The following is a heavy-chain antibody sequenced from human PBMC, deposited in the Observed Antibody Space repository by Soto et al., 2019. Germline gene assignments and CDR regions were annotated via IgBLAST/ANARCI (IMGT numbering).Heavy chain of an antibody. Sequence: EVQLLESGGGLVHPGASVRLSCTGSGFIFSTYAINWVRQTPGKGLEWVSGFGGGSHSAYYADSVKGRFTISRDNSKTTVWLQMNTLAVEDSAIYYCEGHYYGSGSYPHYWGQGTLVTVSS. J-gene: IGHJ4*02. V-gene: IGHV3-23*01. CDR1: GFIFSTYA. CDR2: FGGGSHSA. CDR3: EGHYYGSGSYPHY. D-gene: IGHD3-10*01.